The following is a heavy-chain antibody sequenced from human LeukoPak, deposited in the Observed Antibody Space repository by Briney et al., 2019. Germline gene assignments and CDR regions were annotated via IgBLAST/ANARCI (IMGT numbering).Heavy chain of an antibody. J-gene: IGHJ5*02. D-gene: IGHD6-13*01. CDR1: GFTFSSYA. V-gene: IGHV3-23*01. CDR3: AKNWVASSWFNWFDP. Sequence: PGGALRLSCAASGFTFSSYAMSWVRQAPGKGLEWVSAISGSGGSTHYADSVKGRFTISRDNSKNTLYLQMNSLSAEDTAVYYCAKNWVASSWFNWFDPWGQGTLVTVSS. CDR2: ISGSGGST.